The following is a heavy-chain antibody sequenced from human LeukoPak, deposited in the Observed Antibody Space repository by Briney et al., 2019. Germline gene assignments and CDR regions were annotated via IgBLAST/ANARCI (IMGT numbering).Heavy chain of an antibody. CDR2: IYRSGST. V-gene: IGHV4-59*08. D-gene: IGHD4-11*01. CDR1: GGSISSYY. J-gene: IGHJ4*02. CDR3: ARHGSGFTATYYFDY. Sequence: SETLSLTCTVSGGSISSYYWSWIRQPPGKGLEWIGSIYRSGSTYYNPSLKSRVTISVDTSKNQFSLKLSSVTAADTAVYYCARHGSGFTATYYFDYWGQGTLVTVSS.